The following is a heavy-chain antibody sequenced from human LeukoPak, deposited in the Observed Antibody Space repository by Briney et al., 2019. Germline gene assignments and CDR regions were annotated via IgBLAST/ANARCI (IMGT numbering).Heavy chain of an antibody. J-gene: IGHJ4*02. D-gene: IGHD3-10*01. CDR2: IGSSGGSI. V-gene: IGHV3-21*01. CDR1: GFTFSSYT. CDR3: ARVRSVPDY. Sequence: GGSLRLSCAASGFTFSSYTMNWVRQAPGKGLEWVSSIGSSGGSIYDADSVKGRSTISRDNGKNSLYLQMNSLRAEDTAVYYCARVRSVPDYWGQGTLVTVSS.